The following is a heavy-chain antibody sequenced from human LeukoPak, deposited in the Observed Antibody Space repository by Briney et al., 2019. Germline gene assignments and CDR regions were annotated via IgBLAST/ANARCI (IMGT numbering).Heavy chain of an antibody. CDR2: ISSSCYTI. V-gene: IGHV3-11*04. CDR3: ARSDDSSGYYYRSVVSGAFDI. CDR1: GFTFSDYY. J-gene: IGHJ3*02. D-gene: IGHD3-22*01. Sequence: GGSLRLSCAASGFTFSDYYMSWIRQAPGKGLEWVSYISSSCYTIYYADSVKGRFTISRDNAKNSLYLQMNSLRDEDTSVYYCARSDDSSGYYYRSVVSGAFDIWGQGTMVTVSS.